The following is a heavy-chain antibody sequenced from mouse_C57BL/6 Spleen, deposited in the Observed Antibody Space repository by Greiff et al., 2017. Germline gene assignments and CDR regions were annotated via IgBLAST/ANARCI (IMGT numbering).Heavy chain of an antibody. Sequence: QVQLKQSGAELVKPGASVKISCKASGYAFSSYWMNWVKQRPGKGLEWIGQIYPGDGDTNYNGKFKGKATLTADKSSSTAYMQLSSLTSEDSAVYFCARWGSSHWYFDVWGTGTTVTVSS. CDR2: IYPGDGDT. V-gene: IGHV1-80*01. CDR1: GYAFSSYW. D-gene: IGHD1-1*01. J-gene: IGHJ1*03. CDR3: ARWGSSHWYFDV.